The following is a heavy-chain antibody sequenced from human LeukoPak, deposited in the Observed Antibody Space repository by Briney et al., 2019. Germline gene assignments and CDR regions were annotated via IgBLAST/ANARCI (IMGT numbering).Heavy chain of an antibody. J-gene: IGHJ6*03. V-gene: IGHV4-39*07. D-gene: IGHD3-10*01. CDR1: GGSISSSNYY. CDR2: IYYSGST. CDR3: ARVGIGSGSYYRYYYYMDV. Sequence: SETLSLTCTVSGGSISSSNYYWVWIRQPPGKGLEWIGSIYYSGSTYYNPSLKSRVTMSVDTSKKQLSLKLTSVTAADTAVYYCARVGIGSGSYYRYYYYMDVWGKGTTVTVSS.